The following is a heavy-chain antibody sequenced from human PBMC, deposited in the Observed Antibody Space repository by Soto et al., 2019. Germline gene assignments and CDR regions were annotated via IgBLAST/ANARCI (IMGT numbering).Heavy chain of an antibody. J-gene: IGHJ4*02. CDR3: ARTGAVAGFHY. D-gene: IGHD6-19*01. CDR1: GFTFSSYW. Sequence: EVQLVESGGGLVQPGGSLRVSCAASGFTFSSYWMHWVRQAPGKGLVWVSRINSDGSSTSYADSVKGRFTISRDNAKNTLYLQMNSLRAEDTAIYYCARTGAVAGFHYWGQGTLVTVSS. V-gene: IGHV3-74*01. CDR2: INSDGSST.